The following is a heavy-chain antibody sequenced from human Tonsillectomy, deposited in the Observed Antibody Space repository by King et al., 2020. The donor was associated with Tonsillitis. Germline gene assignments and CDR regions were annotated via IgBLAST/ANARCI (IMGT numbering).Heavy chain of an antibody. CDR2: IIPILGIA. J-gene: IGHJ4*02. CDR1: GGTFSSYA. V-gene: IGHV1-69*04. CDR3: ASLDGGYCSSTSCLDPLDY. Sequence: QLVLSGAEVKKPGSSVKVSCKASGGTFSSYAISWGRQAPGQGLEWVGRIIPILGIANYAQKVQGRVTITADKSTGTAFLGLGSLRSEDTAVYYCASLDGGYCSSTSCLDPLDYWGQGTLVTVSS. D-gene: IGHD2-2*01.